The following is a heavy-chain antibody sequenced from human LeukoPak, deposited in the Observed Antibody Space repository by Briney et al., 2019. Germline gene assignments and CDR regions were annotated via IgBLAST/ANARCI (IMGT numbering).Heavy chain of an antibody. Sequence: GGSLRLSCTASGXTFNNYGLTWVRQAPGKGLEWVSVISGDGGTTFYAPFLKGRFTISRDNSKNTVYLQMNSLRAEDTAIYSCARVRSGFYLDTWGQGTLVTVSS. D-gene: IGHD3-3*01. J-gene: IGHJ4*02. CDR2: ISGDGGTT. CDR1: GXTFNNYG. V-gene: IGHV3-23*01. CDR3: ARVRSGFYLDT.